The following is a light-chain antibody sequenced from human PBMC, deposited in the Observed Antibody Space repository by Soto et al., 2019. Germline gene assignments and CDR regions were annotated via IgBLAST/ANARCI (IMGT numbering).Light chain of an antibody. CDR1: QSVSNN. CDR2: GAS. Sequence: EIVMTQSPATLSVSPGERATLSCRASQSVSNNLAWYQQKPGQAPRLLIYGASTRATGIPARFSGSGSGTEFTLTLSRLQSEDFAVYYCQQYNNWPPWTFGQGTKVEIK. CDR3: QQYNNWPPWT. V-gene: IGKV3-15*01. J-gene: IGKJ1*01.